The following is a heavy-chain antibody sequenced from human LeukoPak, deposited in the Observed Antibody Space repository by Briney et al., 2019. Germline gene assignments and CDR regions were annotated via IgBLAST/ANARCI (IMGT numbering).Heavy chain of an antibody. CDR2: ISGSGGST. J-gene: IGHJ4*02. Sequence: GGSLRLSCAGSGFTFSSYPMSWVRQAPGKGLEWVSAISGSGGSTYYADSVKGRFTISRDNSKNTLYLQMNSLRAEDTAVYYCAKAQYSGYDLFDYWGQGTLVTVSS. D-gene: IGHD5-12*01. CDR3: AKAQYSGYDLFDY. V-gene: IGHV3-23*01. CDR1: GFTFSSYP.